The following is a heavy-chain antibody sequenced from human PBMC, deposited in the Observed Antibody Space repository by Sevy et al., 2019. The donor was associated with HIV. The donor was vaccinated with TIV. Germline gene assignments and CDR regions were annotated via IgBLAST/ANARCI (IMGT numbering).Heavy chain of an antibody. D-gene: IGHD3-10*01. CDR1: GGSISSYY. J-gene: IGHJ6*03. CDR3: ARVDYYGSGSYLYYYYMDV. CDR2: IYYSGST. Sequence: SETLSLTCTVSGGSISSYYWSWIRQPPGKGLEWIGYIYYSGSTNYNPSLKSRVTISVDTSKNQFSLKLSSVTAADTAVYYCARVDYYGSGSYLYYYYMDVWGKGTTVTSP. V-gene: IGHV4-59*01.